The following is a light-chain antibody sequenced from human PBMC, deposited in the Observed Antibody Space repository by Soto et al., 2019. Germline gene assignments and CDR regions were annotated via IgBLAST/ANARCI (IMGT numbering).Light chain of an antibody. Sequence: DIQMTQSPSTLSSSVGDRVTITCRASQSISSWLAWYQQKPGKAPKLLIYDASSLESGVPSRFSGSGSGTEFSLTISSQQPEDFATYYCQQYNSYSWTFGQGTKVEIK. CDR1: QSISSW. CDR3: QQYNSYSWT. V-gene: IGKV1-5*01. CDR2: DAS. J-gene: IGKJ1*01.